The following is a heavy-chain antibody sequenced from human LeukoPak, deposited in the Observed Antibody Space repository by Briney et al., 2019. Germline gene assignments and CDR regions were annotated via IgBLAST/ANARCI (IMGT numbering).Heavy chain of an antibody. V-gene: IGHV4-61*02. CDR2: ISSSGST. CDR1: GDSISSGDYY. D-gene: IGHD6-6*01. Sequence: SETLSLTCAVSGDSISSGDYYWSWIRQPAGKGLDWIGRISSSGSTNYNPSLKSRVTISVDTSKNQFSLKLSSVTAADTAVYYCARGRWWFAGRPPHYMDFWGKGTTVTVSS. J-gene: IGHJ6*03. CDR3: ARGRWWFAGRPPHYMDF.